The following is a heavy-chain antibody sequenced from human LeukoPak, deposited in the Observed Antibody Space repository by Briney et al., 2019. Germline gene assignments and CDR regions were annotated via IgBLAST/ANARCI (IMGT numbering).Heavy chain of an antibody. D-gene: IGHD3-10*01. J-gene: IGHJ4*02. V-gene: IGHV1-2*06. CDR3: ARDVDYYGSGSYYYEPVDY. Sequence: ASVKVSCKASGYTFTGYYMHWVRQAPGQGLEWMGRINPNSGGTNYAQKFQGRVTMTRDTSIRTAYMELSRLRSDDTAVYYCARDVDYYGSGSYYYEPVDYWGQGTLVTVSS. CDR2: INPNSGGT. CDR1: GYTFTGYY.